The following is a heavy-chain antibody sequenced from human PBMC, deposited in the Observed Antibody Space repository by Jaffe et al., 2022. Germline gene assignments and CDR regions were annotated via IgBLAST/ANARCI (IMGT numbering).Heavy chain of an antibody. V-gene: IGHV3-23*01. CDR2: ISGSGGST. D-gene: IGHD3-3*01. CDR3: AKDQSRITIFGVEYFDY. CDR1: GFTFSSYA. Sequence: EVQLLESGGGLVQPGGSLRLSCAASGFTFSSYAMSWVRQAPGKGLEWVSAISGSGGSTYYADSVKGRFTISRDNSKNTLYLQMNSLRAEDTAVYYCAKDQSRITIFGVEYFDYWGQGTLVTVSS. J-gene: IGHJ4*02.